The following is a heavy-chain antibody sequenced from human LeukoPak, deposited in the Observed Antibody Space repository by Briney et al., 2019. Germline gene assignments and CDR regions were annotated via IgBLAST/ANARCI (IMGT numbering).Heavy chain of an antibody. CDR2: MNPNSGDT. CDR3: ARELYYYGSGSNEFDY. D-gene: IGHD3-10*01. J-gene: IGHJ4*02. Sequence: ASVKVSCKASGYTFASYGINWVRQATGQGLEWMGWMNPNSGDTGYAQKFQGRVTMTRNTSISTAYMELSSLRSEDTAVYYCARELYYYGSGSNEFDYWGQGTLVTVSS. CDR1: GYTFASYG. V-gene: IGHV1-8*01.